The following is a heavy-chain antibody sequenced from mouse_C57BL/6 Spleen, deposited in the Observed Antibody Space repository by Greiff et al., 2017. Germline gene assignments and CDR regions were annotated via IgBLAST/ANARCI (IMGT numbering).Heavy chain of an antibody. J-gene: IGHJ4*01. D-gene: IGHD2-3*01. CDR3: ARYEGWLLGYAMDY. CDR2: INYDGSST. V-gene: IGHV5-16*01. CDR1: GFTFSDYY. Sequence: EVKLVESEGGLVQPGSSMKLSCTASGFTFSDYYMAWVRQVPEKGLEWVANINYDGSSTYYLDSLKSRFIISRDNAKNILYLQMSSLKSEDTATYYGARYEGWLLGYAMDYWGQGTSVTVSS.